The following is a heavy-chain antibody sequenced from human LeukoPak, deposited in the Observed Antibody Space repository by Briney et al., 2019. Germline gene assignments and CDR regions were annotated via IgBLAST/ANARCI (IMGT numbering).Heavy chain of an antibody. CDR3: ARAPRAARSGFDM. CDR1: GFAFSRYW. V-gene: IGHV3-74*01. J-gene: IGHJ3*02. CDR2: LNSDGSST. D-gene: IGHD3-3*01. Sequence: PGGSLRLSCAASGFAFSRYWMHWVRPAPGKGLMWVSRLNSDGSSTNYTDSVKGRFTISRDNAKNTLYLQMNSLRAEDTAVYYCARAPRAARSGFDMWGLGTMVTVSS.